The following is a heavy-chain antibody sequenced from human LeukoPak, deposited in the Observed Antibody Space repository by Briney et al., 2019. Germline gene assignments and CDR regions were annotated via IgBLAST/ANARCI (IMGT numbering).Heavy chain of an antibody. CDR3: ARAYYDILTGYLTFDY. CDR2: INSDGSST. J-gene: IGHJ4*02. CDR1: GFTFSSYW. D-gene: IGHD3-9*01. V-gene: IGHV3-74*01. Sequence: GGSLRLSCAASGFTFSSYWMHWVRQAPGKGLVWVSRINSDGSSTSYADSVKGRFTISRDNAKNTRYLQMNSLRAEDTAVYYCARAYYDILTGYLTFDYWGQGTLVTVSS.